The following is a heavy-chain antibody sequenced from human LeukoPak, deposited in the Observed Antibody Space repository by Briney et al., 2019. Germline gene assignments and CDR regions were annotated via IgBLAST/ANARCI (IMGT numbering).Heavy chain of an antibody. D-gene: IGHD2-15*01. CDR3: ARTMEGYCSGGSCYQYSYYMDV. Sequence: SETLSLTRTVSGGSISSSSYYWGWIRQPPGKGLEWIGSIYHSGSTYYNPSLKSRVTISVDTSKNQFSLKLTSVTAADTAVYYCARTMEGYCSGGSCYQYSYYMDVWGKGTTVTVSS. V-gene: IGHV4-39*07. J-gene: IGHJ6*03. CDR2: IYHSGST. CDR1: GGSISSSSYY.